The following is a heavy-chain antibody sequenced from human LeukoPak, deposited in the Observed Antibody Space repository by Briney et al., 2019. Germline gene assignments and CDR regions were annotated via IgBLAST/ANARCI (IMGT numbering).Heavy chain of an antibody. Sequence: ASVKVSCKASGYSFTNYGISWVRRAPGQGLEWMGWISAYNGNTNYAQKLQGRVTMTTDTSTSTAYMELRSLRSDDTAVYYCAREAVPAPDYYYYYMDVWGKGTTVTVSS. V-gene: IGHV1-18*01. CDR2: ISAYNGNT. D-gene: IGHD2-2*01. CDR1: GYSFTNYG. J-gene: IGHJ6*03. CDR3: AREAVPAPDYYYYYMDV.